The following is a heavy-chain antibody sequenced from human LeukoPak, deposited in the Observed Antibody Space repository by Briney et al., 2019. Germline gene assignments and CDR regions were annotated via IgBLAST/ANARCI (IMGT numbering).Heavy chain of an antibody. J-gene: IGHJ3*02. CDR1: GYTFTSYG. CDR3: AREVVWEAAGTVSCAFDI. V-gene: IGHV1-18*01. Sequence: ASAKISCKASGYTFTSYGISWVRQAPGQGLEWMGWISAYNGNTNYAQKLKGRVTMTTETSTSTAYMELRSLRSDDTAVYYCAREVVWEAAGTVSCAFDIWGQGTIVTVSS. CDR2: ISAYNGNT. D-gene: IGHD6-13*01.